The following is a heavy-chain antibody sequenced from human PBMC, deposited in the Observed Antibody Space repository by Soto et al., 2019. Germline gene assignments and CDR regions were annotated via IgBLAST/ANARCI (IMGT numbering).Heavy chain of an antibody. CDR2: IYSGGRT. V-gene: IGHV3-53*01. CDR1: GFTVSRTY. J-gene: IGHJ4*02. Sequence: GGSLRLSCAASGFTVSRTYLTWVRQAPGKGLEWVSLIYSGGRTDYADSVKGRFTISRDDSKNTVYLQMNSLRADDTAMYYCASGYRVVTVFDYWGQGTQVTVSS. CDR3: ASGYRVVTVFDY. D-gene: IGHD3-3*01.